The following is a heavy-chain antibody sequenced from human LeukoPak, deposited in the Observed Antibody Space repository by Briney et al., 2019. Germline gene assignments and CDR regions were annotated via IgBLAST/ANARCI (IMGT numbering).Heavy chain of an antibody. Sequence: RGSLRLSCAASGFTFSSYWMHWVSQAPGKGMVWVSYFNGDDSGTNYADSVQGRFTISRDNAKSTLYLQMNSLRAEDTAVYYCARLRRDYYLDYWGQGTLVTVSS. D-gene: IGHD3-3*01. J-gene: IGHJ4*02. CDR1: GFTFSSYW. V-gene: IGHV3-74*01. CDR2: FNGDDSGT. CDR3: ARLRRDYYLDY.